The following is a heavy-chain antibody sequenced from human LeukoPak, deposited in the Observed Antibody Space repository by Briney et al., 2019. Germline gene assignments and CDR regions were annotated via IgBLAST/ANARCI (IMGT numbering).Heavy chain of an antibody. CDR3: ARPQETTVTHFDY. V-gene: IGHV3-30*03. D-gene: IGHD4-17*01. Sequence: LSLTCAVYGGSFSGYYWSWVRQAPGKGLEWVAVISYDGSNKYYADSVKGRFTISRDNSKNTLYLQMNSLRAEDTAVYYCARPQETTVTHFDYWGQGTLVTVSS. CDR1: GGSFSGYY. CDR2: ISYDGSNK. J-gene: IGHJ4*02.